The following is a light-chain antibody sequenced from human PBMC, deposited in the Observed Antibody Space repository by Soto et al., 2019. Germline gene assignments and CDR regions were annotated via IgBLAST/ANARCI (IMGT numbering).Light chain of an antibody. V-gene: IGKV3D-11*01. CDR1: QGIGDT. CDR3: PQRSNLPGT. CDR2: DAS. J-gene: IGKJ1*01. Sequence: VMRQYPAALSVSPEEGATLSCRASQGIGDTLAWYQHKPGQTPRLLIYDASNRATGIPARFSGSGSGTDFTLTISSLEPEDFAVYYCPQRSNLPGTFGQGTKVDI.